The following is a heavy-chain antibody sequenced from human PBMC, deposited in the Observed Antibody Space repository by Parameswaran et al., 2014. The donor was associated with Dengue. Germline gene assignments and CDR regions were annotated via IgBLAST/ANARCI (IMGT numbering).Heavy chain of an antibody. CDR3: ARQRIHPNEGYFDY. V-gene: IGHV4-39*01. J-gene: IGHJ4*02. CDR1: GGSISSSSYY. D-gene: IGHD1-1*01. CDR2: IYYSGST. Sequence: ASETLSLTCTVSGGSISSSSYYWGWIRQPPGKGLEWIGSIYYSGSTYYNPSLKSRVTISVDTSKNQFSLKLSSVTAADTAVYYCARQRIHPNEGYFDYWGQGTLVTVSS.